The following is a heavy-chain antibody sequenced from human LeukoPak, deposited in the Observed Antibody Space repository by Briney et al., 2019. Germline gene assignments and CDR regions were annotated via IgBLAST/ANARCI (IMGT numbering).Heavy chain of an antibody. CDR1: GYTFTSYY. CDR2: INPSGGST. D-gene: IGHD3-22*01. V-gene: IGHV1-46*01. J-gene: IGHJ4*02. CDR3: ATIRSYYDSSGYPPEFDY. Sequence: ASVKVSCKASGYTFTSYYMHWVRQAPGQGLEWMGIINPSGGSTSYAQKFQGRVTMTRDTSTSTVYMELSSLRSEDTAVYYCATIRSYYDSSGYPPEFDYWGQGTLVTVSS.